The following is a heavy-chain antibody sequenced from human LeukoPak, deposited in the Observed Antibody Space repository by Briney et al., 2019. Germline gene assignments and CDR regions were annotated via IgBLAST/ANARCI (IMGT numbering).Heavy chain of an antibody. J-gene: IGHJ4*02. CDR3: VRSLRSANF. CDR2: IKSDGSST. Sequence: GGSLRLSCAASGFTFSNYWMHWVRQAPGEALMWVSRIKSDGSSTTYADSVKGRFTISRDNAQNTLFLQMDSLRPEDTAVYYCVRSLRSANFWGQGTLVTVSS. V-gene: IGHV3-74*01. CDR1: GFTFSNYW.